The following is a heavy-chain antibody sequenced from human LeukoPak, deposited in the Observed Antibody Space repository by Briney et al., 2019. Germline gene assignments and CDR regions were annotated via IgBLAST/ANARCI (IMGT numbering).Heavy chain of an antibody. J-gene: IGHJ4*02. CDR3: ARLFGESKSY. Sequence: GSLRLSCEASAVTSSSYDMKCCRQAARKGLQWVSYISSSGSTIYYADSVKGRFTISRDNAKGILYLQMNSLRAEDTAVYYCARLFGESKSYWGQGTLVTVSS. D-gene: IGHD3-10*01. V-gene: IGHV3-48*03. CDR2: ISSSGSTI. CDR1: AVTSSSYD.